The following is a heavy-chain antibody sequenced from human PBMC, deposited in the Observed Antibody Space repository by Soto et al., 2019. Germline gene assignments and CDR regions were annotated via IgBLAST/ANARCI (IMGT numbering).Heavy chain of an antibody. D-gene: IGHD6-6*01. V-gene: IGHV3-53*01. CDR3: AREGDEYSSSPGAFDI. J-gene: IGHJ3*02. CDR1: GFTVSSNY. Sequence: VSLRLSCSASGFTVSSNYMSWVRQAPGKGLEWVSVIYSGGSTYYADSVKGRFTISRDNSKNTLYLQMNSLRAEDTAVYYCAREGDEYSSSPGAFDIWGQGTMVTVSS. CDR2: IYSGGST.